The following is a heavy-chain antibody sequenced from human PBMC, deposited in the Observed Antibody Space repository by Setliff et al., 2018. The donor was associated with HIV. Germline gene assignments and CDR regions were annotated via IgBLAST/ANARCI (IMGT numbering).Heavy chain of an antibody. D-gene: IGHD4-4*01. Sequence: LSLTCTVAGGSTSSSSYYWGWIRQPPGMGLEWIASIYHNGNTYYNPSLKSRVTMSVDPSKNQFSLKLSSVTAADTAVYYCATSLITVPPDAFDIWGQGTMVTVSS. V-gene: IGHV4-39*07. CDR1: GGSTSSSSYY. CDR3: ATSLITVPPDAFDI. CDR2: IYHNGNT. J-gene: IGHJ3*02.